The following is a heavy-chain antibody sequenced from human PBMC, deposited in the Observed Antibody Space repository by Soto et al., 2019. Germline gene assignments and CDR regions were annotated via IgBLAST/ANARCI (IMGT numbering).Heavy chain of an antibody. CDR2: IEGDGSST. D-gene: IGHD6-13*01. CDR1: GFTFSSYG. Sequence: GGSLRLSCAASGFTFSSYGMHWVRQAPGKGLEWVSRIEGDGSSTTSADSVKGRFTVSRDDARNTLYLQMSSLRADDTAIYYCAREGLDTAGFFDVWGQGTMVTVSS. V-gene: IGHV3-74*01. CDR3: AREGLDTAGFFDV. J-gene: IGHJ3*01.